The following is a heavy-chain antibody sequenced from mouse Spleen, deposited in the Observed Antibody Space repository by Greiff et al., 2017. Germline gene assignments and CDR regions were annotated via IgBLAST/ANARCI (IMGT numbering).Heavy chain of an antibody. CDR2: IWSDGIT. CDR3: ASIYYGYPFVY. Sequence: VQGVESGPGLVAPSQSLSITCTVSGFSLTNYAVHWVRQSPGKGLEWLGVIWSDGITDYNAAFISRLSISKDNSKSQVFFKMNSLQADDTARYYCASIYYGYPFVYWGQGTLVTVS. D-gene: IGHD1-2*01. V-gene: IGHV2-4-1*01. J-gene: IGHJ3*01. CDR1: GFSLTNYA.